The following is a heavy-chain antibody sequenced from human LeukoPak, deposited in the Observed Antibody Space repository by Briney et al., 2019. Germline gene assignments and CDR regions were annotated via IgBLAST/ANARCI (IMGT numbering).Heavy chain of an antibody. CDR2: INHSGST. D-gene: IGHD4-17*01. Sequence: PSETLSLTCAVYGGSFSGYYWSWIRQPPGKGLEWIGEINHSGSTNYNPSLKSRVTISVDTSKNQFSLKLSSVTAADTAVYYCARHPRMTTGGFDYWGQGTLVTVSS. CDR1: GGSFSGYY. V-gene: IGHV4-34*01. CDR3: ARHPRMTTGGFDY. J-gene: IGHJ4*02.